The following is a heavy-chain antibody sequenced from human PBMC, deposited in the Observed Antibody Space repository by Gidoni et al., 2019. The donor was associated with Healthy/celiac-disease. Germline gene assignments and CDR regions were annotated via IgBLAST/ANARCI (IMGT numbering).Heavy chain of an antibody. D-gene: IGHD2-15*01. Sequence: DPSDSYTNYSPSFQGHVTISADKSISTANLQWSSLKASDTAMYYCARRSGGGGSWYDYWGQGTLVTVSS. CDR3: ARRSGGGGSWYDY. J-gene: IGHJ4*02. CDR2: DPSDSYT. V-gene: IGHV5-10-1*01.